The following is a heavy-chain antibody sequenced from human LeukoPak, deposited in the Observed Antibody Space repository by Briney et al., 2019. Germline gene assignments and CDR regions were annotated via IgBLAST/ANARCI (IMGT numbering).Heavy chain of an antibody. D-gene: IGHD2-15*01. Sequence: GGSLRLSCAASGFTFSSYAMSWVRQAPGKGLEWVSAISGSGGSTYYADSVKGRFTISRDNPKNTLYLQMNSLRAEDTAVYYCAKDRSGGSCYSCGYFDYWGQGTLVTVSS. J-gene: IGHJ4*02. CDR2: ISGSGGST. V-gene: IGHV3-23*01. CDR3: AKDRSGGSCYSCGYFDY. CDR1: GFTFSSYA.